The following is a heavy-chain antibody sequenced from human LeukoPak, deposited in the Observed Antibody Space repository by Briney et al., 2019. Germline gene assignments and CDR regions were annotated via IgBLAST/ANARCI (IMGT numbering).Heavy chain of an antibody. CDR2: IKEDGSEK. Sequence: GGSLRLSCAASGFTFSRYWMSWVRQAPGGGLEWVANIKEDGSEKDYVDSVKGRFTISRDGAKNSLHLQMNSLRAEDTAVYYCARAGYSNSCFDYWGQGTLVTVSS. CDR3: ARAGYSNSCFDY. V-gene: IGHV3-7*04. J-gene: IGHJ4*02. D-gene: IGHD6-13*01. CDR1: GFTFSRYW.